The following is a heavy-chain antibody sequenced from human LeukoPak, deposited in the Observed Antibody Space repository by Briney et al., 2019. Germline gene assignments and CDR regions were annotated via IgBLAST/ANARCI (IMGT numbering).Heavy chain of an antibody. CDR3: ARDLRRTVAGRMNPVDY. D-gene: IGHD6-19*01. Sequence: ASVKVSCKASGYTFTSYAMNWVRQAPGQGLEWMGWINTNTGNPTYAQGFTGRFVFSLDTSVSTAYLQISSLKAEDTAVYYCARDLRRTVAGRMNPVDYWGQGTLVTVSS. CDR1: GYTFTSYA. CDR2: INTNTGNP. J-gene: IGHJ4*02. V-gene: IGHV7-4-1*02.